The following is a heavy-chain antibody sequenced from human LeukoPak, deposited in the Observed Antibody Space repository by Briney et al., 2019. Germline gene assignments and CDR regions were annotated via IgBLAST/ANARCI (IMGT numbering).Heavy chain of an antibody. Sequence: ASVKVSCKASGYILTDYYMHWVRQAPGQGLEWMGWINPNSGDTNYAQKFQGRVTMTRDTSISTVYMELRRLRYDDTAAYYCARDPGYSSGWYLGGGDYWGQGTLVTVSS. J-gene: IGHJ4*02. CDR2: INPNSGDT. V-gene: IGHV1-2*02. CDR3: ARDPGYSSGWYLGGGDY. CDR1: GYILTDYY. D-gene: IGHD6-19*01.